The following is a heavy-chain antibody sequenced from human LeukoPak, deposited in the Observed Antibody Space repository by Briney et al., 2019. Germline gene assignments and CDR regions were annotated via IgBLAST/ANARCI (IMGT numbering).Heavy chain of an antibody. CDR2: ISGSGGST. Sequence: PGGSLRLSCAASGFTFSSYGMSWVRQAPGKGLEWVSAISGSGGSTYYADSVKGRFTISRDNSKNTLYLQMNSLGAEETAVYYCASRGDSNSYYWGQGTLVTVSS. CDR3: ASRGDSNSYY. D-gene: IGHD6-6*01. CDR1: GFTFSSYG. J-gene: IGHJ4*02. V-gene: IGHV3-23*01.